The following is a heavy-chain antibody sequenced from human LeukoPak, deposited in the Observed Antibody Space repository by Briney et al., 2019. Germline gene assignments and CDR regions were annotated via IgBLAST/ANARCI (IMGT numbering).Heavy chain of an antibody. Sequence: ASVKVSCKASGYTFTSYYMHWVRQAPGQGLEWMGIINPSGGSTSYAQKFQGRVTMTRDMSTSTVYMELMSLRSDGTAVYYCARKGCGGDCYSFDYWGQGTLVTVSS. D-gene: IGHD2-21*02. V-gene: IGHV1-46*01. CDR2: INPSGGST. CDR3: ARKGCGGDCYSFDY. CDR1: GYTFTSYY. J-gene: IGHJ4*02.